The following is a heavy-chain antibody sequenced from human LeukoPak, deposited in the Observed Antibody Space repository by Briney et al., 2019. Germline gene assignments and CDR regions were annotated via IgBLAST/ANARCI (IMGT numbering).Heavy chain of an antibody. CDR2: IYPGDSDT. CDR1: GYSFTSYW. J-gene: IGHJ3*02. CDR3: ARQSSFWELQPDAFDI. Sequence: GESLKISCKGSGYSFTSYWIGWVRQMPGKGLEWMGVIYPGDSDTRYSPSFQGQVTISADKSISTAYLQWSSLKAPDTAIYYCARQSSFWELQPDAFDIWGQGTMVTVSS. D-gene: IGHD1-26*01. V-gene: IGHV5-51*01.